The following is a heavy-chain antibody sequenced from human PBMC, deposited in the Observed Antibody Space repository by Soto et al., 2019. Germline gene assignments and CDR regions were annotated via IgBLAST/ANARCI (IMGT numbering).Heavy chain of an antibody. D-gene: IGHD7-27*01. Sequence: QVQLQQWGAGLLKPSETLSLTCAVYGGSFSGYYWSWIRQPPGKGLEWIGEINHSGSTNYNPSLKSRVTISVDTSKNQFSLKLSSVTAADTAVYYCARDKAPLGSRDAFDIWGQGTMVTVSS. V-gene: IGHV4-34*01. CDR3: ARDKAPLGSRDAFDI. J-gene: IGHJ3*02. CDR2: INHSGST. CDR1: GGSFSGYY.